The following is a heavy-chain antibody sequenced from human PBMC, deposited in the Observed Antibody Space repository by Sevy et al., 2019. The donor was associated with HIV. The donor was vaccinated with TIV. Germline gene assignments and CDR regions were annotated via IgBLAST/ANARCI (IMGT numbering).Heavy chain of an antibody. J-gene: IGHJ6*02. V-gene: IGHV4-61*01. CDR3: ARVREAIYYFGMDV. CDR1: GGSVTSGNYY. Sequence: SETLSLTCTVSGGSVTSGNYYWTWIRQPPGKGLEWIGYTSYSGNTKYNPSLKGRVIISVDTSMTQFSVTLSSVTAADTEVYYCARVREAIYYFGMDVWGQGTTVTVSS. CDR2: TSYSGNT.